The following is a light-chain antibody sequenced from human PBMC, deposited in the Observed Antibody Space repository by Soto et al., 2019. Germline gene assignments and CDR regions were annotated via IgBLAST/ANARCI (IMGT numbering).Light chain of an antibody. CDR1: QSISSY. Sequence: DIQMTQSPFSLSASVGDRVTITCRASQSISSYLNWYQQKPGKPPKLLIYGTSNLESGVPSRFSGSGSGTDYTLTISSLQPEDFATYYCQQYDSYPITFGQGTRLEIK. CDR3: QQYDSYPIT. CDR2: GTS. V-gene: IGKV1-16*01. J-gene: IGKJ5*01.